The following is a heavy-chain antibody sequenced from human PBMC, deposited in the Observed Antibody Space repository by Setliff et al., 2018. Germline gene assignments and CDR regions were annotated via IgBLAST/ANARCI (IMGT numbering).Heavy chain of an antibody. Sequence: PSETLSLTCAVSGYSISNGFYWGWIRQSPAKGLEWIGSLFDGGSAYYSPSLKSRASIPLDASKNQFALKLTSATAADTAVYYCARDPHYDPTYSLPGHAFDFWGQGIMVTVSS. V-gene: IGHV4-38-2*02. J-gene: IGHJ3*01. D-gene: IGHD3-22*01. CDR3: ARDPHYDPTYSLPGHAFDF. CDR2: LFDGGSA. CDR1: GYSISNGFY.